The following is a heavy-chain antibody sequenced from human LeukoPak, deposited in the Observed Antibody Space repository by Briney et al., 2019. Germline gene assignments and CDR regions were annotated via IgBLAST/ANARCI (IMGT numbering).Heavy chain of an antibody. CDR3: ARDPRDTGGSYDS. V-gene: IGHV1-2*02. D-gene: IGHD2-8*02. J-gene: IGHJ5*01. CDR1: GYTFTSYY. Sequence: ASVTDSCKASGYTFTSYYIHWVRQAPGQGPDWMGYINPRNGATNYSQKFQGRLTMTRDTSISTAYMEVSSLESDDTAVYYCARDPRDTGGSYDSWGQGTLLTVSS. CDR2: INPRNGAT.